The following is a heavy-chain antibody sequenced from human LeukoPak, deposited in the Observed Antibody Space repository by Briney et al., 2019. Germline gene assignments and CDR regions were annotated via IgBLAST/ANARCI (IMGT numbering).Heavy chain of an antibody. Sequence: GGSLRLSCAASGFTFSSYWMHWVRQAPGKGLVWVSRINGDGTTTNYADSVRGRFTISRDNAKNILYLQMNSLRVEDTAVYYCARDFSGYDDYWGQGTLVTVSS. V-gene: IGHV3-74*01. D-gene: IGHD3-22*01. CDR1: GFTFSSYW. CDR2: INGDGTTT. CDR3: ARDFSGYDDY. J-gene: IGHJ4*02.